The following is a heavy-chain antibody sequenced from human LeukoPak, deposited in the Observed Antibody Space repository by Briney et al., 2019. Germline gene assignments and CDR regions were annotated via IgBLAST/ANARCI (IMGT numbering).Heavy chain of an antibody. V-gene: IGHV4-39*07. Sequence: PSETLSLTCTVSGGSISTSSYYWGWIRQPPGKGLEWIGSIYYSGSTNYNPSLKSRVTMSVDTPKNQFSLKLTSVTAADTAVYYCARSDSESFDPWGQGTLVTVSS. D-gene: IGHD2-21*02. CDR3: ARSDSESFDP. CDR1: GGSISTSSYY. J-gene: IGHJ5*02. CDR2: IYYSGST.